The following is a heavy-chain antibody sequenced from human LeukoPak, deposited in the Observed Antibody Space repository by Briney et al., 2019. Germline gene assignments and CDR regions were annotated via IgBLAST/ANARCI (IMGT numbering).Heavy chain of an antibody. CDR2: IWYDGSRK. Sequence: GGSLRVCCAASGFTFSSYGMHWVRQAPGKGLEWVAIIWYDGSRKYYADSVKGRFTISRDNSKNTLYLQMNSLRVDDTAVYYCARDPHHTAYGYFDYWGQGTLVTVSS. CDR3: ARDPHHTAYGYFDY. J-gene: IGHJ4*02. CDR1: GFTFSSYG. D-gene: IGHD3-10*01. V-gene: IGHV3-33*08.